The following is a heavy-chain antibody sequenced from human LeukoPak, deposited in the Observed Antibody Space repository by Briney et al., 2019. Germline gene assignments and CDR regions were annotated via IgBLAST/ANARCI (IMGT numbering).Heavy chain of an antibody. CDR3: TRDGAGDY. D-gene: IGHD3-10*01. CDR2: IRSKAYGGTT. J-gene: IGHJ4*02. CDR1: GFTVGDYA. Sequence: GGSLRLSCTASGFTVGDYAMSWVRQAPGKGLEWVGFIRSKAYGGTTEYAASVKGRFTISSDDSKSIAYLQMNSLKTDDTAVSYCTRDGAGDYWGQGTLVTVSS. V-gene: IGHV3-49*04.